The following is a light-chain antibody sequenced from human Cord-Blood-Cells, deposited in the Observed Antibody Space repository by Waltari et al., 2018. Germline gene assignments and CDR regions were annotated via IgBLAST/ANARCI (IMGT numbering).Light chain of an antibody. J-gene: IGLJ1*01. CDR3: CSYAGSYTFV. CDR1: SRDVGGYNY. V-gene: IGLV2-11*01. CDR2: DVS. Sequence: QSALTQPRSVSGSPGQSVPISCPGTSRDVGGYNYASWYQQHPGKAPKLMIYDVSKRPSGVPDRFSGSKSGNTASLTISGLQAEDEADYYCCSYAGSYTFVFGTGTKVTVL.